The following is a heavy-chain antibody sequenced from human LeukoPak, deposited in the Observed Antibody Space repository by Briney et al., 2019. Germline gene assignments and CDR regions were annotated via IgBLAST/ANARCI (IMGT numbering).Heavy chain of an antibody. Sequence: GGSLRLSCAASGFTFSSYEMNWVRQAPGKGLEWVSHISSSGSTIYYADSVKGRFTISRDNAKNSLYLQMNSLRAEDTAVYYCARGTMVVTHDYWGQGTLVTVSS. D-gene: IGHD4-23*01. CDR3: ARGTMVVTHDY. CDR2: ISSSGSTI. CDR1: GFTFSSYE. J-gene: IGHJ4*02. V-gene: IGHV3-48*03.